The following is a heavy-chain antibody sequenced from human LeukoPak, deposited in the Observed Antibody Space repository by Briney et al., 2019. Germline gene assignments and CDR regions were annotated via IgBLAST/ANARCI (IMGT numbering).Heavy chain of an antibody. Sequence: GASVRVSCKASRYTFTGFSISWVRQAPGQGLEWMGWISPNSGNTNYTQKFKGRVSMTTDSFTSTAYMDLRSLRAGDTAVYYCARDGSTRATPLAFDIWGQGTLVTVSS. CDR1: RYTFTGFS. CDR2: ISPNSGNT. J-gene: IGHJ3*02. CDR3: ARDGSTRATPLAFDI. V-gene: IGHV1-18*01. D-gene: IGHD1-26*01.